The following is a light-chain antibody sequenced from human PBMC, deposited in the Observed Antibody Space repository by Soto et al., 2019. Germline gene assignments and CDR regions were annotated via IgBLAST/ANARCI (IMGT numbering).Light chain of an antibody. V-gene: IGLV2-14*03. Sequence: QSVLTQPASLSGSLGQSVTISCTGSSTDVGGHIYVSWYQHQADKAPRLLIYDVGNRPSGVSKRFSGSKSANTASLSISELQAEDEAVYSCASYSSTTIIFGGGTKLTVL. CDR2: DVG. CDR3: ASYSSTTII. J-gene: IGLJ2*01. CDR1: STDVGGHIY.